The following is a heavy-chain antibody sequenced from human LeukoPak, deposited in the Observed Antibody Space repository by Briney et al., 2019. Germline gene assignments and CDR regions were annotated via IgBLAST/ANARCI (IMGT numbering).Heavy chain of an antibody. Sequence: SVKVSCKASGGTFSSYAISWVRQAPGQGLEWMGGIIPIFATANYAQKFQGRVTITADESTSTAYMELSSLRSEDTAVYYCARPRSYYDSSGYDYWGQGTLVTVSS. D-gene: IGHD3-22*01. CDR3: ARPRSYYDSSGYDY. CDR1: GGTFSSYA. CDR2: IIPIFATA. V-gene: IGHV1-69*01. J-gene: IGHJ4*02.